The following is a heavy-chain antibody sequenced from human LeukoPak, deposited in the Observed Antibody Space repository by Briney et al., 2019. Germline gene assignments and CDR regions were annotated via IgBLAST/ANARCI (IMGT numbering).Heavy chain of an antibody. Sequence: GGSLRLSCAASGFTFSSYSMNWVRQAPGKGLEWVSSISSSSSYIYYADSVKGRFTISRDNSKNTLFLQMNSLRVEDTAVYYSARDRGANYHDSSGGFDYWGQGTLVTVSS. J-gene: IGHJ4*02. CDR2: ISSSSSYI. CDR3: ARDRGANYHDSSGGFDY. CDR1: GFTFSSYS. V-gene: IGHV3-21*01. D-gene: IGHD3-22*01.